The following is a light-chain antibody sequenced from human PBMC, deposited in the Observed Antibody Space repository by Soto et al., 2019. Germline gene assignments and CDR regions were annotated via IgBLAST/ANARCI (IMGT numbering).Light chain of an antibody. V-gene: IGKV1-39*01. CDR2: GAS. Sequence: DIQMTQSPSSLSASVGDRVTITCRASQSIASFLNWLQLKPGKAPKVLIYGASTLQSGVPSRFSGSGSGTDFTLTISTLQPEDSALYVCQQGYSPLLTFGGGTRLEIK. CDR3: QQGYSPLLT. J-gene: IGKJ4*01. CDR1: QSIASF.